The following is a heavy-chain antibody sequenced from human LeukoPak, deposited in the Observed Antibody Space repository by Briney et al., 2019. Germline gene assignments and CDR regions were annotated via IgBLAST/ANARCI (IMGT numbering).Heavy chain of an antibody. CDR3: ARDFSVGALIFSFGY. Sequence: GRSLRLSCAASGFTFSSYGMHWVRQAPGKGLEWVAVISYDGSNKYYADSVKGRFTISRDNSRNTLYLQMNSLRAEDTAVYYCARDFSVGALIFSFGYWGQGTLVTVSS. J-gene: IGHJ4*02. D-gene: IGHD1-26*01. CDR1: GFTFSSYG. V-gene: IGHV3-30*03. CDR2: ISYDGSNK.